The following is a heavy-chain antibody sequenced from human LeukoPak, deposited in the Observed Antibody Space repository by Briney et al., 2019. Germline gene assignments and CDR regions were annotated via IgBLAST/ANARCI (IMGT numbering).Heavy chain of an antibody. V-gene: IGHV3-23*01. CDR1: GFTFSSYA. J-gene: IGHJ4*02. Sequence: GGSLRLFCAASGFTFSSYAMSWVRQAPGKGLEWVSAISGSGGSTYYADSVKGRFTISRDNSKNTLYLQMNSLRAEDTAVYYCAKDLFRRSGYYYRYWGQGTLVTVSS. D-gene: IGHD3-22*01. CDR3: AKDLFRRSGYYYRY. CDR2: ISGSGGST.